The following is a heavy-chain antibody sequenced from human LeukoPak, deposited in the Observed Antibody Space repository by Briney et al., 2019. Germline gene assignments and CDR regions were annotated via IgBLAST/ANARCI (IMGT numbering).Heavy chain of an antibody. CDR2: MNPNSGNT. CDR1: GYTFTSYD. CDR3: ARVWTRITMVRGVNSPLWY. D-gene: IGHD3-10*01. V-gene: IGHV1-8*03. J-gene: IGHJ4*02. Sequence: ASVKVSCKASGYTFTSYDINWVRQATGQGLEWMGWMNPNSGNTGYAQKFQGRVTITRNTSISTAYMELSSLRSEDTAVYYCARVWTRITMVRGVNSPLWYWGQGTLVTVSS.